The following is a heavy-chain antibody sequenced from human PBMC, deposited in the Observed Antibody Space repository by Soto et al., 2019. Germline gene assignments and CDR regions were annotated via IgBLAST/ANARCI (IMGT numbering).Heavy chain of an antibody. J-gene: IGHJ5*02. D-gene: IGHD2-8*01. CDR1: GDSVSSNDAA. V-gene: IGHV6-1*01. Sequence: QVQVQQSGPGLVKPSQTLSLTCAISGDSVSSNDAAWNWLRQSPSRGLEWLGRTYYRSKWYHDYAISVKNRITINPDTSKNQCSLQLNSMTPEDTAVYYCARDFNGLGPWGQGTLVTVSS. CDR2: TYYRSKWYH. CDR3: ARDFNGLGP.